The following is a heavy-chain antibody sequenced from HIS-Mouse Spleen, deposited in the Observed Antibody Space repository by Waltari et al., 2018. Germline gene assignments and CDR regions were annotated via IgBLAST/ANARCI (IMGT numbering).Heavy chain of an antibody. D-gene: IGHD6-13*01. CDR1: GGSIGISSYY. Sequence: QLQLQESGPGLVKPSETLSLTCTVSGGSIGISSYYWGWIRQPPGKGLEWIGSIHYSGRTYYNPSLKSRVTISVDTSKNQFSLKLSSVTAADTAVYYCAREIPYSSSWYDWYFDLWGRGTLVTVSS. CDR3: AREIPYSSSWYDWYFDL. V-gene: IGHV4-39*07. J-gene: IGHJ2*01. CDR2: IHYSGRT.